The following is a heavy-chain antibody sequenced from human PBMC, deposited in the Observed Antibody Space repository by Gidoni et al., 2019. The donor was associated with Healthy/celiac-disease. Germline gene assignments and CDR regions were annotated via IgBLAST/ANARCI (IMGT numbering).Heavy chain of an antibody. CDR1: SVSNAW. V-gene: IGHV3-15*07. CDR3: TTGATPTTAANGMDV. D-gene: IGHD6-13*01. J-gene: IGHJ6*02. Sequence: SVSNAWMNWVRQAPGKGLAWVGRIKSKTDGGTPDYAAPVKGRLTITRDDSKNTLYLQMNSLKTEDTAVYYCTTGATPTTAANGMDVWGQGTTVTVSS. CDR2: IKSKTDGGTP.